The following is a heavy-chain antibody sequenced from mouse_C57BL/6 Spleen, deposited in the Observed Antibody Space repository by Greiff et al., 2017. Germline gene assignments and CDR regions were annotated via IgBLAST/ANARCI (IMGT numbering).Heavy chain of an antibody. V-gene: IGHV1-69*01. Sequence: QVQLQQPGAELVMPGASVKLSCKASGYTFTSYWMHWVKQRPGQGLEWIGEIDPSDSYTNSNQKFKGKSTLTVDKSSSTAYMQLSSLTSEDSAVYYCARDYGSRRYFDVWGTGTTVTVSS. D-gene: IGHD1-1*01. CDR1: GYTFTSYW. CDR2: IDPSDSYT. CDR3: ARDYGSRRYFDV. J-gene: IGHJ1*03.